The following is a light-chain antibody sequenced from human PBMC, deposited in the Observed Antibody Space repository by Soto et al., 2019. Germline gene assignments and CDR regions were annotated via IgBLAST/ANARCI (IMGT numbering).Light chain of an antibody. V-gene: IGLV6-57*04. Sequence: NFMLTQPHSVSESPGKTVTISCTRSSGSIASNYVQWYQQRPGSAPTTVIYDDNQRPSGVPDRFSGSIDSSSNSASLTISGLKTEDEADYYCQSYDSSNLVFGGGTQLTVL. CDR1: SGSIASNY. CDR2: DDN. CDR3: QSYDSSNLV. J-gene: IGLJ2*01.